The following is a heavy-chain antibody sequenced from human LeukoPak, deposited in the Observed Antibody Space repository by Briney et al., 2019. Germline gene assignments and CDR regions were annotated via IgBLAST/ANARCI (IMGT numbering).Heavy chain of an antibody. V-gene: IGHV5-51*01. J-gene: IGHJ4*02. CDR1: GDSFTSYW. CDR3: ARPRDSSSFHLDY. Sequence: ESLKISCKGSGDSFTSYWIGWVRQMLGEGLEWMGIIYPGDSDTRYSPSFQGQVTISADKSISTAYLQWSSLKASDTAMYYCARPRDSSSFHLDYWGQGTLVTVSS. D-gene: IGHD6-6*01. CDR2: IYPGDSDT.